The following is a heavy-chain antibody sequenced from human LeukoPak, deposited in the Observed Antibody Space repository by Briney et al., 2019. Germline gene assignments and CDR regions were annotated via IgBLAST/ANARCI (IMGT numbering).Heavy chain of an antibody. D-gene: IGHD1-26*01. Sequence: ASVKVSCKAFGYTFTGHYMHWVRQAPGQGLEWMGWINPNNGGTNYAQKFQGRVTMTRDTSISTAYMELSRLRSDDTAVYYCARGYALYSGRYIDFDYWGQGTLVTVSS. CDR1: GYTFTGHY. V-gene: IGHV1-2*02. CDR3: ARGYALYSGRYIDFDY. J-gene: IGHJ4*02. CDR2: INPNNGGT.